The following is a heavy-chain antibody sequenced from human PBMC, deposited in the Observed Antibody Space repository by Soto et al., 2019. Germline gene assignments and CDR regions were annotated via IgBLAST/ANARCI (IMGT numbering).Heavy chain of an antibody. CDR1: GYTFTSYG. D-gene: IGHD3-22*01. CDR3: ARDHDRGSSGYYYKLVY. CDR2: ISAYNGNT. Sequence: QVPLVQSGAEVKKPGASVKVSCKASGYTFTSYGISWVRQAPGQGLEWMGWISAYNGNTNYAQKLQGRVTMTTDTATSTAYMELRSLRSDDTAVYYCARDHDRGSSGYYYKLVYWGQGTLVTVSS. V-gene: IGHV1-18*01. J-gene: IGHJ4*02.